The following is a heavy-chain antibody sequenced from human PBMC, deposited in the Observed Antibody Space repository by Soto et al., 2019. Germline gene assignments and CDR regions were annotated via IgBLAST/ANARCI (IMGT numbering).Heavy chain of an antibody. J-gene: IGHJ6*02. D-gene: IGHD3-9*01. V-gene: IGHV3-74*01. CDR2: INSDGSST. Sequence: HPGGSLRLSCAASGFTFSSYWMHWVRQAPGKGLVWVSRINSDGSSTSYADSVKGRFTISRDNAKNTLYLQMNSLRAEDTAVYYSARGSYYDILTRYYYYGMDVWGQGTTVTVSS. CDR3: ARGSYYDILTRYYYYGMDV. CDR1: GFTFSSYW.